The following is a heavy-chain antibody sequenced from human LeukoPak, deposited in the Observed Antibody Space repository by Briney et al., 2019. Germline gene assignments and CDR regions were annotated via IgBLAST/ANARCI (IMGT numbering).Heavy chain of an antibody. D-gene: IGHD2-15*01. J-gene: IGHJ5*02. CDR3: AGSLGWSPGFDP. CDR1: GGSFSGYY. V-gene: IGHV4-34*01. CDR2: INHSGST. Sequence: SETLSLTCAVYGGSFSGYYWSWIPQPPGKGLKWIGEINHSGSTNYNPSLKSRVTISVDTSKNQFSLKLSSVTAADTAVYYCAGSLGWSPGFDPWGQGTLVTVSS.